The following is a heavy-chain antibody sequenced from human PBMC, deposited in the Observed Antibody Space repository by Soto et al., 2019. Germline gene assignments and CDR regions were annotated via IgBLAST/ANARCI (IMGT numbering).Heavy chain of an antibody. D-gene: IGHD6-19*01. CDR3: ARMIDSSGWPLGLGVFDY. CDR1: GFSLSTSGMC. Sequence: SGPTLVNPTQTLTLTCTFSGFSLSTSGMCVSWIRQPPGKALEWLARIDWDDDKYYSTSLKTRLTISKDTSKNQVVLTMTNMDPVDTATYYCARMIDSSGWPLGLGVFDYWGQGTLVTVSS. J-gene: IGHJ4*02. V-gene: IGHV2-70*11. CDR2: IDWDDDK.